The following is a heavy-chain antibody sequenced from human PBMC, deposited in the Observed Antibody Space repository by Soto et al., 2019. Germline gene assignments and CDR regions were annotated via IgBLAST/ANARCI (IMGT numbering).Heavy chain of an antibody. CDR1: GFSFSTYG. D-gene: IGHD4-4*01. J-gene: IGHJ6*02. CDR3: AKESVESTYSYYGMHV. CDR2: VSFDAKNK. V-gene: IGHV3-30*18. Sequence: QVQLVESGGGVVQPGRSLRLSCAASGFSFSTYGMHWVRQAPGKGLEWVAVVSFDAKNKYYIDSVEGRFTISRDNSKNMLYLQMNSLRREDTAVYYCAKESVESTYSYYGMHVWGPGTTVTVSS.